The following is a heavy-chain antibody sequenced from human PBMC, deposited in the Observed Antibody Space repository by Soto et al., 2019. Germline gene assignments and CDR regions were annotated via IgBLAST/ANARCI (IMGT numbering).Heavy chain of an antibody. CDR3: ARGQVHNHLDY. Sequence: AGTGSCKASGLNFTSYDLNSMRQATGQGLEWMGWMNPNSGNTGYAQKFQGRVTMTRNTSISTAYMELSSLRSEDTAVYYCARGQVHNHLDYWGQGTLVTVSS. J-gene: IGHJ4*02. CDR1: GLNFTSYD. CDR2: MNPNSGNT. V-gene: IGHV1-8*01. D-gene: IGHD1-20*01.